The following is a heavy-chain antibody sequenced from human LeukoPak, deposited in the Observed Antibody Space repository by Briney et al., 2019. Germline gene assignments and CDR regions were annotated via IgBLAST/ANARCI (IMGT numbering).Heavy chain of an antibody. CDR3: ATDTSNCYYGMDV. CDR1: GFTFSSYA. J-gene: IGHJ6*02. V-gene: IGHV3-23*01. CDR2: ILGSGTTT. Sequence: GGSLRLSCAASGFTFSSYAMSWVRQAPGKGLEWVSGILGSGTTTYYADSVRGRFTISRDNSKNTLYLQMNSLRAEDTAVYYCATDTSNCYYGMDVWGHGTTVTVSS. D-gene: IGHD2-2*01.